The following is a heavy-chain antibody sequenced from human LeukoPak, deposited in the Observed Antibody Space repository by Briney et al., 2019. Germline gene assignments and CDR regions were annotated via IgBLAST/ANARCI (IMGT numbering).Heavy chain of an antibody. V-gene: IGHV4-59*08. CDR2: IYNAATT. J-gene: IGHJ4*02. D-gene: IGHD3-10*01. Sequence: SETLSLTCAVSGGSISNYYWTWIRQPPGKGLEWLGFIYNAATTNYNPSLKSRVTLSVDTSKNQFSLKLNSVTAADTAVYYCARVLDYYGSGSYGGDYWGQGTLVTVSS. CDR3: ARVLDYYGSGSYGGDY. CDR1: GGSISNYY.